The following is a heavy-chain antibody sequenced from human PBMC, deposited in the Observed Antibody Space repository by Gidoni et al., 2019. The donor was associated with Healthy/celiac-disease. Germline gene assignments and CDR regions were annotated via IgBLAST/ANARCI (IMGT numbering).Heavy chain of an antibody. CDR1: GGSISSGGYY. CDR3: ARSRGYSSSSLMLYFDY. Sequence: QVQLQESGPGLVKPSQTLSLTCTVSGGSISSGGYYWSWIRQHPGKVLEWIGYIYYSGSTYYNPSLKSRVTISVDTSKNQFSLKLSSVTAADTAVYYCARSRGYSSSSLMLYFDYWGQGTLVTVSS. J-gene: IGHJ4*02. CDR2: IYYSGST. V-gene: IGHV4-31*03. D-gene: IGHD6-6*01.